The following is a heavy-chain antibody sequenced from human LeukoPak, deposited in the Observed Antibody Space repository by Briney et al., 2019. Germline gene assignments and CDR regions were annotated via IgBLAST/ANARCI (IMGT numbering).Heavy chain of an antibody. D-gene: IGHD2-15*01. J-gene: IGHJ4*02. CDR3: AKDLGYCSGGSCYSTDYFDY. Sequence: PGGSLRLSCAASGFTFSSYAMSRVRQAPGKGLEWVSAISGSGGSTYYADSVKGRFTISRDNSKNTLYLQMNSLRAEDTAVYYCAKDLGYCSGGSCYSTDYFDYWGQGTLVTVSS. V-gene: IGHV3-23*01. CDR2: ISGSGGST. CDR1: GFTFSSYA.